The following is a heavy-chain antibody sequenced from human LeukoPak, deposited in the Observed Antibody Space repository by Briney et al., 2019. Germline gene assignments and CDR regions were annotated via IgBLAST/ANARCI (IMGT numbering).Heavy chain of an antibody. CDR2: IYYSGST. J-gene: IGHJ4*02. Sequence: SETLSLTCIVSGGSISSRSYYWGWIRQPPGKGLEWIGSIYYSGSTYYNPSLKSRVTISVDTSKNQFSLTLSSVTAADTAVYYWGRHSAYYDFWSDYSTFDYWGQGTLVTVSS. CDR1: GGSISSRSYY. D-gene: IGHD3-3*01. V-gene: IGHV4-39*01. CDR3: GRHSAYYDFWSDYSTFDY.